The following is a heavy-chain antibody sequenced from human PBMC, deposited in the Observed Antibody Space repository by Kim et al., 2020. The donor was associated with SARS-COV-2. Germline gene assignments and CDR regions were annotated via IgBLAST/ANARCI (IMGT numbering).Heavy chain of an antibody. CDR1: GFTFGDYA. J-gene: IGHJ6*02. CDR2: IRSKAYGGTT. Sequence: GGSLRLSCTASGFTFGDYAMSWFRQAPGKGLEWVGFIRSKAYGGTTEYAASVKGRFTISRDDSKSIAYLQMNSLKTEDTAVYYCTRDYHYYGSGSYYRGMDVWGQGTTVTVSS. CDR3: TRDYHYYGSGSYYRGMDV. D-gene: IGHD3-10*01. V-gene: IGHV3-49*03.